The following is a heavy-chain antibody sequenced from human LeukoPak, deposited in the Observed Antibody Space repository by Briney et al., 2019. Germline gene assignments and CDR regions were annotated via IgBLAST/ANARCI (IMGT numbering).Heavy chain of an antibody. CDR3: ARDRGYAPDTFDI. J-gene: IGHJ3*02. CDR2: IGAYNGDT. Sequence: ASVKVSCKASGYTFTTYGLSWVRQAPGQGLEWMGWIGAYNGDTNYAQKLQGGVTMTIDTSTSTAYMELRGLRSDDTAVFYCARDRGYAPDTFDIWGQGTMVTVSS. V-gene: IGHV1-18*01. CDR1: GYTFTTYG. D-gene: IGHD6-25*01.